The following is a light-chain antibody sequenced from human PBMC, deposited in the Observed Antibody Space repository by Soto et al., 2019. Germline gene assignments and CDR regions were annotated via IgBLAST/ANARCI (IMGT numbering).Light chain of an antibody. CDR1: RSNIGSNS. V-gene: IGLV1-44*01. J-gene: IGLJ3*02. CDR3: AVWDDSLNEVV. Sequence: QSALTQPPSASGTPGQRVTISCSGGRSNIGSNSVNWYQQHPGTAPKLLIYSQSQRPSGVPERISGAKSGTSVTLAISGLQAEYEATYYCAVWDDSLNEVVFGGGTKLTVL. CDR2: SQS.